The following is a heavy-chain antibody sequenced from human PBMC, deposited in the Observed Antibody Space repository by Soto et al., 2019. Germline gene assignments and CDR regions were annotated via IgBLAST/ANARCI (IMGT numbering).Heavy chain of an antibody. CDR3: AKDGGADGYFGNGLDP. CDR2: IIPIFGTT. D-gene: IGHD5-12*01. CDR1: GGTFSNYA. V-gene: IGHV1-69*15. Sequence: QVHLVQSGAEVKKPGSSVNVSCKASGGTFSNYAITWVRQAPGQGLEWVGRIIPIFGTTNVAQKFQGRVTITADESTTTAYMELRGLRSDDTAVYYCAKDGGADGYFGNGLDPWGQGTLVTVSS. J-gene: IGHJ5*02.